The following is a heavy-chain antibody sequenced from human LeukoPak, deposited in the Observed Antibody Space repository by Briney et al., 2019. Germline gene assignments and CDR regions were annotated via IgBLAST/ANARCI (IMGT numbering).Heavy chain of an antibody. V-gene: IGHV4-34*09. CDR2: INHSGST. Sequence: SETLSLTCAVYGGSFSGYYWSWIRQPPGKGLEWIGEINHSGSTNYNPSLKSRVTISVDTSKNQFSLKLSSVTAADTAVYYCARVVLLGVFDYWGQGTLVTVSS. CDR1: GGSFSGYY. CDR3: ARVVLLGVFDY. D-gene: IGHD2-15*01. J-gene: IGHJ4*02.